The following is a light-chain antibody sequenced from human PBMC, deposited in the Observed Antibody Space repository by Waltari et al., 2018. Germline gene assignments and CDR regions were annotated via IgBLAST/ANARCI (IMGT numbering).Light chain of an antibody. J-gene: IGKJ5*01. V-gene: IGKV1-16*02. CDR3: QQYYTYPLT. Sequence: DIKMTQSPSSLSASVGDRVTITCRASQAIRNSLAWFQQKPGTAPKSLIYAASSLQSGVPSKFSGSGSGTDFTLTISSLQPEDFAIYYCQQYYTYPLTFGQGTRLEIK. CDR1: QAIRNS. CDR2: AAS.